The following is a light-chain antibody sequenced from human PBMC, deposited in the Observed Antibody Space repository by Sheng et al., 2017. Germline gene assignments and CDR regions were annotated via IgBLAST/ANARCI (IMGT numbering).Light chain of an antibody. J-gene: IGLJ2*01. CDR1: KLGDKY. V-gene: IGLV3-1*01. CDR3: QAWDINYGEL. CDR2: EDN. Sequence: SYELTQPPSVSVSPGQTASITCSGDKLGDKYVHWYQQKPGQSPALVIYEDNKRPSGVPERLSGSNSGNTATLTISGAQALDEADYYCQAWDINYGELFGGGTKLTVL.